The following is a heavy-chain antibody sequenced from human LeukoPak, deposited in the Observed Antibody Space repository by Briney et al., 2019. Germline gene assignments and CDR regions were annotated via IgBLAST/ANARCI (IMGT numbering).Heavy chain of an antibody. Sequence: GGSLRLSCAASGFTFSTYAMSWVRQAPGKGLEWVSTISNSDFSTYYADSVKGRFTISRDNSENTLYLQMNSLRAEDTALYYCAKATGYLLWGQGTLVTVSS. V-gene: IGHV3-23*01. CDR3: AKATGYLL. CDR2: ISNSDFST. CDR1: GFTFSTYA. J-gene: IGHJ4*02. D-gene: IGHD5-18*01.